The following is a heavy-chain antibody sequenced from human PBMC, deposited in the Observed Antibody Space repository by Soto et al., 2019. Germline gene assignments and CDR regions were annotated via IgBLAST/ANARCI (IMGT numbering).Heavy chain of an antibody. V-gene: IGHV1-69*12. CDR2: IIPIFGTA. CDR1: GGTFSSYA. Sequence: QVQLVQSGAEVKKPGSSVKVSCKASGGTFSSYAISWVRQAPGQGLEWMGGIIPIFGTANYAQKFQGRVTITAAESTSTAYMELSSLRSEXXXXXXXXXXXXXXXXXYWGQGTLVTVSS. CDR3: XXXXXXXXXXY. J-gene: IGHJ4*02.